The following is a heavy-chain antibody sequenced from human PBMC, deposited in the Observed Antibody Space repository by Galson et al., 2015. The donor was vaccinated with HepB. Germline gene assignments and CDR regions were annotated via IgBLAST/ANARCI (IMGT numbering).Heavy chain of an antibody. CDR1: GFTFSRSA. D-gene: IGHD6-13*01. CDR2: R. Sequence: SLRLSCAASGFTFSRSAMHWVRQAPGKGLECVALRDSVKGRFTISRDYSKSTLDLQMNSLRDEDTAIYYCARSPAAAAFFDFWGQGTLLTGSS. CDR3: ARSPAAAAFFDF. V-gene: IGHV3-33*01. J-gene: IGHJ4*02.